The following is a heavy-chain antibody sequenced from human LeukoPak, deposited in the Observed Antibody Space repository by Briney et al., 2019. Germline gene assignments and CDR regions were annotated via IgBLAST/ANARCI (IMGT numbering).Heavy chain of an antibody. D-gene: IGHD2/OR15-2a*01. CDR2: IYYSGST. CDR3: ARAFLPFDY. CDR1: GGSISSSSYY. J-gene: IGHJ4*02. V-gene: IGHV4-39*01. Sequence: SETLSLTCTVSGGSISSSSYYWGWVRQPPGKGLEWIGSIYYSGSTYYNPSLKSRVTISVDTSKNQFSLKLSSVTAADTAVYYCARAFLPFDYWGQGTLVTVSS.